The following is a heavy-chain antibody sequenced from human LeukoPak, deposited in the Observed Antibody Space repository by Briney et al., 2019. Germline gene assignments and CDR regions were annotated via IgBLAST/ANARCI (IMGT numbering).Heavy chain of an antibody. J-gene: IGHJ4*02. Sequence: GGSLRLSCAASGFTFSSYWMSWVRRAPGKGLEWVANIKEDGSEEYHVDSVKGRFTISRDNAKNSLYLQMNNLRVEDTAVYYCARDRGQVGLFDYWGQGTLVTVSS. CDR2: IKEDGSEE. D-gene: IGHD1-26*01. CDR1: GFTFSSYW. V-gene: IGHV3-7*03. CDR3: ARDRGQVGLFDY.